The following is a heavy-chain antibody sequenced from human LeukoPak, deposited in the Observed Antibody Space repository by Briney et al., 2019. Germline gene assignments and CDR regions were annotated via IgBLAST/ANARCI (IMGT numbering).Heavy chain of an antibody. CDR1: GVSISSYY. J-gene: IGHJ4*02. D-gene: IGHD2-15*01. Sequence: PSETLSLTCTVSGVSISSYYWSWIRQPPGKGLEWIGYIYYSGSTKYNPSPEKRLTISVEAYKNQFSLKHRSVTAADTAVYYCARMRGTLGYFSGGSCLNYYFYSCGQGTL. CDR2: IYYSGST. V-gene: IGHV4-59*08. CDR3: ARMRGTLGYFSGGSCLNYYFYS.